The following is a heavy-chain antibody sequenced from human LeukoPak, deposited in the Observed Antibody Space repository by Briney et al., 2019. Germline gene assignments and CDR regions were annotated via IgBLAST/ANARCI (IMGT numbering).Heavy chain of an antibody. V-gene: IGHV3-23*01. CDR3: AKVSGSSSSSLDY. CDR2: ISGSGGGT. Sequence: GGSLGLSCAASGFTFSNYAMNWVRQAPGKRLEWVSGISGSGGGTSYADSVKGRFTISRDNSENTLYLQMNSLRAEDTAIFYCAKVSGSSSSSLDYWGQGTLVTVSS. J-gene: IGHJ4*02. D-gene: IGHD2-2*01. CDR1: GFTFSNYA.